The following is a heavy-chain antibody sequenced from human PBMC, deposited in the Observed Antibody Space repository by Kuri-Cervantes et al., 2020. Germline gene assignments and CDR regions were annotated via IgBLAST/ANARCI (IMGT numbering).Heavy chain of an antibody. CDR2: IKTDGTEK. CDR1: GFTFRDYW. Sequence: GESLKISCVVSGFTFRDYWMTWVRQAPGKGLEWVASIKTDGTEKYYVDSVKGRFTISRDNSKNTLYLQMNSLRAEDAAVYYCAKEAQLWFGESLLGSNDYWGQGTLVTVSS. D-gene: IGHD3-10*01. V-gene: IGHV3-7*01. J-gene: IGHJ4*02. CDR3: AKEAQLWFGESLLGSNDY.